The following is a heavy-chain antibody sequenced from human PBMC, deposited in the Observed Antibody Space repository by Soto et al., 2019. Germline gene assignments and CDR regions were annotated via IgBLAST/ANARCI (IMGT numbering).Heavy chain of an antibody. CDR3: ARDSEITIFGVERAFDI. Sequence: GGSLRLSCAASGFTFSSYSMNWVRQAPGKGLEWVSYISSSSSTIYYADSVKGRFTISRDNAKNSLYLQMNSLRAEDTAVYYCARDSEITIFGVERAFDIWGQGTMVTVSS. CDR1: GFTFSSYS. V-gene: IGHV3-48*04. CDR2: ISSSSSTI. D-gene: IGHD3-3*01. J-gene: IGHJ3*02.